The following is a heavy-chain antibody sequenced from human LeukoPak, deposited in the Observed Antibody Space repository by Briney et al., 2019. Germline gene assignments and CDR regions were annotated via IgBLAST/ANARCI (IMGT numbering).Heavy chain of an antibody. CDR2: ISGSGGST. CDR3: AKDPWYYDSSGYLTY. J-gene: IGHJ4*02. CDR1: GFTFSSYA. D-gene: IGHD3-22*01. V-gene: IGHV3-23*01. Sequence: GGSLRLSCAASGFTFSSYAMSWVRQAPGKGLEWVSAISGSGGSTYYADSAKGRFTISRDNSKNTLYLQMNSLRAEDTAVYYCAKDPWYYDSSGYLTYWGQGTLVTVSS.